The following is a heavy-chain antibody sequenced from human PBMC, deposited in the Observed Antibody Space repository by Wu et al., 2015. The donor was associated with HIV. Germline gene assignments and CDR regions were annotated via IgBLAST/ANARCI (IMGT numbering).Heavy chain of an antibody. Sequence: QVQLVQSGAEVKKAGSSVKVSCKASGGTFSRYAINWVRQAPGQGLEWIGGIIPIFGTVNYAQKFQDRLTITTDDSATTAYMELSSLRSEDTAIYFCARVVVERELSRFELWGQGTLVTVSS. D-gene: IGHD3-16*02. CDR2: IIPIFGTV. J-gene: IGHJ4*02. CDR3: ARVVVERELSRFEL. V-gene: IGHV1-69*05. CDR1: GGTFSRYA.